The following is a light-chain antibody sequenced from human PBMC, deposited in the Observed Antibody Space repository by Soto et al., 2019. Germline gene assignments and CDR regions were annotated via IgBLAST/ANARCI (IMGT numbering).Light chain of an antibody. CDR3: QESNDYSRT. J-gene: IGKJ1*01. CDR1: ESIRTW. V-gene: IGKV1-5*01. CDR2: DAS. Sequence: DIPMTQSPSTLSASIGDRVTISYRASESIRTWLAWYQHKPGKAPKFLIYDASSLESGVPSRFSGSGSGTEFTLTISNLQPDDFVTYFCQESNDYSRTFGQGTKVDIK.